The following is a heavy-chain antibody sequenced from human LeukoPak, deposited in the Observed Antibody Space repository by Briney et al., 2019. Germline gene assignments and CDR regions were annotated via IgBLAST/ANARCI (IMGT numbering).Heavy chain of an antibody. J-gene: IGHJ4*02. CDR1: GYTFTGYY. CDR3: ARDIAAAGNPAFDY. V-gene: IGHV1-2*02. CDR2: INPNSGGT. D-gene: IGHD6-13*01. Sequence: ASVKVSCKASGYTFTGYYMHWVRQAPGQGLEWMGWINPNSGGTNYAQKFQGRVTMTRDTPISTAYMELSRLRSDDTAVYYCARDIAAAGNPAFDYWGQGTLVTVSS.